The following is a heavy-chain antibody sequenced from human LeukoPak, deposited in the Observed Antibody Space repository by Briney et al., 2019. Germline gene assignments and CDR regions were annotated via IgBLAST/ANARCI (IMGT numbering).Heavy chain of an antibody. Sequence: SETLSLTCAVYGGSFSGYYWSWIRQPPGKGLEWIGEINHSGSTNYNPSLKSRVTISVDTSKNQFSLKLSSVTAADTAVYYCARGSPPGKQQLRPKPTPSKLMWFDPWGQGTLVTVSS. CDR1: GGSFSGYY. CDR3: ARGSPPGKQQLRPKPTPSKLMWFDP. J-gene: IGHJ5*02. CDR2: INHSGST. D-gene: IGHD6-13*01. V-gene: IGHV4-34*01.